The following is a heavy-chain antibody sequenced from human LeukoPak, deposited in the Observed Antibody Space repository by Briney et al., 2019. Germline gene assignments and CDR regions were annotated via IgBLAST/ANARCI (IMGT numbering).Heavy chain of an antibody. CDR2: IYYRGST. D-gene: IGHD6-19*01. V-gene: IGHV4-59*08. CDR3: ARPRGDSTGWYTFDY. Sequence: SETLSLTCTVSGGSISSYYWGWIRQPPGKGLEWIGYIYYRGSTNYNPSLKSRVTISLDTSNNQFSLKLTSVTAADTAVYYSARPRGDSTGWYTFDYWGQGTLVTVS. CDR1: GGSISSYY. J-gene: IGHJ4*02.